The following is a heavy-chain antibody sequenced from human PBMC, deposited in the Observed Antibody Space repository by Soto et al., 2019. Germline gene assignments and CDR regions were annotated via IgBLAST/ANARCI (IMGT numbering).Heavy chain of an antibody. CDR2: ISGSGGST. V-gene: IGHV3-23*01. D-gene: IGHD2-15*01. Sequence: EVQLLESGGGLVQPGGSVRLSCAASGFTFSSYAMSWVRQAPGKGLEWVSAISGSGGSTYYADSVKGRFTISRDNSKNTLYLQMNSLRAEDTAVYYCEKDSIVVVVAANAFDIWGQGTMVTVSS. J-gene: IGHJ3*02. CDR1: GFTFSSYA. CDR3: EKDSIVVVVAANAFDI.